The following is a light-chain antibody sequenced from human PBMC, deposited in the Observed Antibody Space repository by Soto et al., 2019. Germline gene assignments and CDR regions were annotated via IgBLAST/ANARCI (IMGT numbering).Light chain of an antibody. J-gene: IGKJ1*01. CDR3: QQYNNWPPWT. Sequence: EVVMTQAPATLSVSPGEGPTLSCRASQSVTTNMAWYQQKPGQAPRLLIYGASTRATGIPARFSGSGSGTDFTLTISSLQSEDFAVYYCQQYNNWPPWTLGQGTKVDIK. CDR1: QSVTTN. V-gene: IGKV3-15*01. CDR2: GAS.